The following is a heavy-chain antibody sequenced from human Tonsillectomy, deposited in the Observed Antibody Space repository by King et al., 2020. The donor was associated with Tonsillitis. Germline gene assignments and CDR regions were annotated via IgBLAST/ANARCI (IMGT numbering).Heavy chain of an antibody. V-gene: IGHV1-69*06. Sequence: QLVQSGAEVKKPGSSVKVSCKASGGTFSSYAISWVRQAPGQGLEWMGGIIPIFDKPNYAQKVQGRVTITADISTTTAYMGLRSLRSEDTAVYYCARDLIARGSSPFFDPWGQGTLVTVAS. D-gene: IGHD3-10*01. J-gene: IGHJ5*02. CDR3: ARDLIARGSSPFFDP. CDR2: IIPIFDKP. CDR1: GGTFSSYA.